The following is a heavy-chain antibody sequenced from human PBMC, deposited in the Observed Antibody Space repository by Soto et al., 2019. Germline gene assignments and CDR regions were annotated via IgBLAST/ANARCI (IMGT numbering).Heavy chain of an antibody. D-gene: IGHD4-17*01. J-gene: IGHJ6*02. CDR3: ARGNHYGDGDYYYYGMDV. V-gene: IGHV5-51*01. CDR2: IYPGDSDT. Sequence: GESLKISCKGSGYSFTSYWIGWVRQMPGKGLEWMGIIYPGDSDTRYSPSFQGQVTISADKSISTAYLQWSSLKASDTAMYYCARGNHYGDGDYYYYGMDVWGQGTTVTVSS. CDR1: GYSFTSYW.